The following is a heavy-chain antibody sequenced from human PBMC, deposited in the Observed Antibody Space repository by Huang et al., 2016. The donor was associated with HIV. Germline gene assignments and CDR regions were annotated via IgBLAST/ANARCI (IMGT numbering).Heavy chain of an antibody. CDR3: ARGLRWLNYNY. J-gene: IGHJ4*02. CDR1: GGSFSGYY. Sequence: QVQLQQWGAGLLKPSETLSLTCAVYGGSFSGYYWSWIRQPPGKGLEWIGEINHSGSTNDNPSLKSRVTISVDTSKNQFSLKLSSVTAADTAVYYCARGLRWLNYNYWGQGTLVTVSS. D-gene: IGHD4-17*01. CDR2: INHSGST. V-gene: IGHV4-34*01.